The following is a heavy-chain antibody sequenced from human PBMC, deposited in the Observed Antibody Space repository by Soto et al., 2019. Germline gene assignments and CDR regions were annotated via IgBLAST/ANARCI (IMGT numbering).Heavy chain of an antibody. CDR3: ATPRGPSSVYYYYGMDV. CDR1: GFTFSSYA. V-gene: IGHV3-23*01. J-gene: IGHJ6*02. Sequence: GGSLRLSCAASGFTFSSYAMSWVRQAPGKGLEWVSAISGSGGSTYYADSVKGRFTISRDNSKNTLYLQMNSLRAEDTAVYYCATPRGPSSVYYYYGMDVWGQGTTVTVSS. CDR2: ISGSGGST. D-gene: IGHD6-13*01.